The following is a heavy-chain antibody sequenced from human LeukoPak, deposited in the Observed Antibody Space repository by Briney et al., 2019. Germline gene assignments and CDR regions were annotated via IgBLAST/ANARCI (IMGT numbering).Heavy chain of an antibody. CDR3: AKVQDGAKTGTTPFDY. Sequence: GGSLRLSCAASGFLFSSYCFHWVRQAPGKGLEWVAAIPYGGSDKYYVESVKGRFTISRDNSKDTLYLQMNSLRAEDTAVYYCAKVQDGAKTGTTPFDYWGQGTLVTVSS. J-gene: IGHJ4*02. CDR2: IPYGGSDK. D-gene: IGHD1-1*01. CDR1: GFLFSSYC. V-gene: IGHV3-30*14.